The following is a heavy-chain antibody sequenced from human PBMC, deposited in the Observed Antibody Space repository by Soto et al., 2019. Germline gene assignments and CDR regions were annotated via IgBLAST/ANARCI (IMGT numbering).Heavy chain of an antibody. CDR1: GFTFSSYA. Sequence: GGSLRLSCAASGFTFSSYAMHWVRQAPGKGLEWVAVISYDGSNKYYADSVKGRFTIPRDNSKNSLYLQMNSLRAEDTAVYYCARDRVRIQLWSYYYYGMDVWGQGTTVTVSS. V-gene: IGHV3-30-3*01. J-gene: IGHJ6*02. CDR3: ARDRVRIQLWSYYYYGMDV. CDR2: ISYDGSNK. D-gene: IGHD5-18*01.